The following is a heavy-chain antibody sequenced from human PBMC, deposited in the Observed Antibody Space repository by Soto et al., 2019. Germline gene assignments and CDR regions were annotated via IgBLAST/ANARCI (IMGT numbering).Heavy chain of an antibody. V-gene: IGHV1-18*01. J-gene: IGHJ4*02. Sequence: ASVTVSCQASGYTFTSYGISWVRQAPGQGLEWMGWISAYNGNTNYAQKLQGRVTMTTDTSTSTAYMELRSLRSDDTAVYYCARFTKYYDSSGYWGDFDYWGQGTLVTVSS. CDR1: GYTFTSYG. D-gene: IGHD3-22*01. CDR3: ARFTKYYDSSGYWGDFDY. CDR2: ISAYNGNT.